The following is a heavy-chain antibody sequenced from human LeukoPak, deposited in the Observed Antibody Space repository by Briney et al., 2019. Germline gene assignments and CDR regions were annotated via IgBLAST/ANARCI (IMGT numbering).Heavy chain of an antibody. V-gene: IGHV3-33*06. CDR3: VKDDRRYGDYGYFDY. CDR1: GFSFSTYG. D-gene: IGHD4-17*01. J-gene: IGHJ4*02. Sequence: QPGRSLRLSCAASGFSFSTYGMGWVRQAPGKGLEWVAVIWYDGSNKYYADSVKGRFTISRDTSKNTLYLQMNSLRAEDTAVYYCVKDDRRYGDYGYFDYWGQGALVTVSS. CDR2: IWYDGSNK.